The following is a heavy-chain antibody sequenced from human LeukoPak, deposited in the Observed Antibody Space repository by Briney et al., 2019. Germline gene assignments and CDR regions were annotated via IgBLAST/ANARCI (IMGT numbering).Heavy chain of an antibody. V-gene: IGHV1-2*06. CDR1: GYTFTGYY. J-gene: IGHJ4*02. CDR3: ARGREYSSSWRVLELDFDY. D-gene: IGHD6-13*01. Sequence: ASVKVSCKASGYTFTGYYMHWVRQAPGQGLEWMGRINPNSGGTNYAQKFQGRVTMTRDTSISTAYMELSRPRSDDTAVYCCARGREYSSSWRVLELDFDYWGQGTLVTVSS. CDR2: INPNSGGT.